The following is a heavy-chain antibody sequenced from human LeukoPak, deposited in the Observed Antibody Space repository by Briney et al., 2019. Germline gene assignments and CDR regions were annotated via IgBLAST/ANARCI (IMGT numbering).Heavy chain of an antibody. J-gene: IGHJ4*02. V-gene: IGHV1-2*02. CDR2: ISPASGAT. D-gene: IGHD1-1*01. Sequence: GASVKVSCKASGYTFTGSYMHWVRQAPGQGFEWIGWISPASGATNYAQNFQGRVTLTTDTSITTAYMELSRLTSDDTASYYCLNEHGGWGQGTPVTVPS. CDR3: LNEHGG. CDR1: GYTFTGSY.